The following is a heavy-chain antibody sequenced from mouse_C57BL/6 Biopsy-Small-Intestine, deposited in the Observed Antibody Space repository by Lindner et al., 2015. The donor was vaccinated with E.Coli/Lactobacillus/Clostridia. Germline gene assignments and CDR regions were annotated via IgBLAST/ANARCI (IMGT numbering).Heavy chain of an antibody. V-gene: IGHV5-17*01. Sequence: SGGGLVKPGGSLKLSCAASGFTFSDYAIHWVRQAPEKGLEWVAYISSGSSTIYYADTVKGRFTISRDNAKNTLFLQMTSLRSEDTAMYYCARRYGSSYWYFDVWGTGTTVTVSS. CDR1: GFTFSDYA. CDR2: ISSGSSTI. CDR3: ARRYGSSYWYFDV. D-gene: IGHD1-1*01. J-gene: IGHJ1*03.